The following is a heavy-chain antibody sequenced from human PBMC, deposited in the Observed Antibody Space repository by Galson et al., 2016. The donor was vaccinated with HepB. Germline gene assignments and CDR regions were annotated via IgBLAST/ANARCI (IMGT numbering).Heavy chain of an antibody. Sequence: SLRLSCAATGLTDSTSFMSWVRQAPGEGLEWVSVTYGAGSPHYPDSTYYADSVKGRFAISRDKSNNTLYLQMDSLRAEDTAVYYCARGSVSCWECFHHWGQGTRVTVSS. CDR2: TYGAGSPHYPDST. J-gene: IGHJ1*01. V-gene: IGHV3-66*01. D-gene: IGHD3-3*01. CDR1: GLTDSTSF. CDR3: ARGSVSCWECFHH.